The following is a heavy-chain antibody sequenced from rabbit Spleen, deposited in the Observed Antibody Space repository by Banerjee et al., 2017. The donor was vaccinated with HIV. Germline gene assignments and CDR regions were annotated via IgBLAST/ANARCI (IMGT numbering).Heavy chain of an antibody. V-gene: IGHV1S7*01. CDR3: ARAIVPWLGLTRLDL. D-gene: IGHD4-1*01. CDR1: GFDFINYY. J-gene: IGHJ3*01. Sequence: QLEESGGGLVQPGGSLTLSCKASGFDFINYYISWVRQAPGKGLEWIGIIYAAKGSTDYASWVNGRFTISSDNAQSTVDLKMTSLTAADTATYFCARAIVPWLGLTRLDLWGPGTLVTVS. CDR2: IYAAKGST.